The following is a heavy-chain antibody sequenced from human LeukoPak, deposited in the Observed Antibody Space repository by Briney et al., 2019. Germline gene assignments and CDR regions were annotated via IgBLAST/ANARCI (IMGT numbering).Heavy chain of an antibody. J-gene: IGHJ4*02. Sequence: SETLSLTCTVSGGSISSYYWSWIRQPPGKGLEWIGYIYYSGSTNYNPSLKSRVTISVDTSKNQFSLKLSSVTAADTAVYYCARRVKGWLRPYYFDYWGQGTLVTVSS. D-gene: IGHD5-12*01. V-gene: IGHV4-59*12. CDR3: ARRVKGWLRPYYFDY. CDR2: IYYSGST. CDR1: GGSISSYY.